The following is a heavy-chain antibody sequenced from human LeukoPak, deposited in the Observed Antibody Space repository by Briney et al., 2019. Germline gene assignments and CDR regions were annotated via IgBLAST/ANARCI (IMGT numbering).Heavy chain of an antibody. CDR3: AKAVLLTYYYDSSGFDY. D-gene: IGHD3-22*01. CDR2: ISGSGGST. CDR1: GFTFSSYA. V-gene: IGHV3-23*01. Sequence: GGSLRLSCAASGFTFSSYAMSWVRQAPGKGLEWVSAISGSGGSTYYADSVKGRFTISRDNSKNTLYLQMNSLRAEDTAVYYCAKAVLLTYYYDSSGFDYWGQGTLVTVSS. J-gene: IGHJ4*02.